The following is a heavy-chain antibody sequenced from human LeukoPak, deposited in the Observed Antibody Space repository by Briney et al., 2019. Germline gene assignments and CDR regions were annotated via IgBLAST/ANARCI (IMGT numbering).Heavy chain of an antibody. CDR2: IYYSGST. D-gene: IGHD2-2*01. CDR3: ARHYDIVIVPAALNWFDP. Sequence: NTSETLSLTCTVSGGSISSYYWSWIRQPPGKGLEWIGYIYYSGSTNYNPSLKSRVTISVDTSKNQFSLKLSSVTAADTAVYYCARHYDIVIVPAALNWFDPWGQGTLVTVSS. V-gene: IGHV4-59*08. J-gene: IGHJ5*02. CDR1: GGSISSYY.